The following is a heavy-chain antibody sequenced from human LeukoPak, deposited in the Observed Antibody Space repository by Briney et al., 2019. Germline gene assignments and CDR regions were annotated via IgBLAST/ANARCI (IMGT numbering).Heavy chain of an antibody. CDR1: GFTFRSYW. D-gene: IGHD3-22*01. Sequence: PGGSLRLSCAASGFTFRSYWMHWVRQAPGKGLVWVSRLNSDGSRTYYADSVKGRFTISRDNAKNTLYLQMNSPRVEDTAVYFCARGAFESSGYYFGPWGQGTLVTVSS. V-gene: IGHV3-74*01. CDR2: LNSDGSRT. J-gene: IGHJ5*02. CDR3: ARGAFESSGYYFGP.